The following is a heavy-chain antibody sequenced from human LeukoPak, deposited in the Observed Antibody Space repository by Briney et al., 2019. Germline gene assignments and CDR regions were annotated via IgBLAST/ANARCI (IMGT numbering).Heavy chain of an antibody. CDR2: ISYDGSI. CDR1: GFTFSSYA. J-gene: IGHJ4*02. Sequence: TGGSLRLSCAASGFTFSSYAMHWVRRAPGKGLEWVAVISYDGSIYYADSVKGRVTISTDNSKNSLYLQMNSLRAEDMALYYCAKDSSPVAGNPDYWGQGTLVTVSS. D-gene: IGHD6-19*01. V-gene: IGHV3-30*04. CDR3: AKDSSPVAGNPDY.